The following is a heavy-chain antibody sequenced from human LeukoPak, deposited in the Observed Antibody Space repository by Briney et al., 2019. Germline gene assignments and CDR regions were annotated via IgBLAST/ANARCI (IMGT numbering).Heavy chain of an antibody. CDR2: INPSGGST. CDR1: GYTFTSYY. D-gene: IGHD5-18*01. Sequence: GASVKVSCKASGYTFTSYYMHWVRQAPGQGLEWMGIINPSGGSTSYAQKFQGRVTMTRDMSTGTVYMELSSLRSEDTAVYYCARGGYSYGSPPPFDYWGQGTLVTVSS. V-gene: IGHV1-46*01. CDR3: ARGGYSYGSPPPFDY. J-gene: IGHJ4*02.